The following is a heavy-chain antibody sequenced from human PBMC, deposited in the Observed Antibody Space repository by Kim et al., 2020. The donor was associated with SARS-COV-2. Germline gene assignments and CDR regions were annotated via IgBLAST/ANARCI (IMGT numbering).Heavy chain of an antibody. Sequence: SETLSLTCAVYGGSFSGYYWSWIRQPPGKGLEWIGEINHSGSTNYNPSLKSRVTISVDKSKNQFSLKLISVPAADTAVYYCARSTTVTTLYYYYYVMDVWRQGTAVTVS. V-gene: IGHV4-34*01. CDR3: ARSTTVTTLYYYYYVMDV. J-gene: IGHJ6*02. D-gene: IGHD4-17*01. CDR2: INHSGST. CDR1: GGSFSGYY.